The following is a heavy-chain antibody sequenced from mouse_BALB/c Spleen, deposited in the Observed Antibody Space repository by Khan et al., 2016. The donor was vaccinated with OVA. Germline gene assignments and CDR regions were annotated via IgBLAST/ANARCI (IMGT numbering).Heavy chain of an antibody. CDR1: GYSITSGYG. CDR2: ISYSGNT. CDR3: ARTARIKN. D-gene: IGHD1-2*01. J-gene: IGHJ2*01. Sequence: EVKLLESGPGLVKPSQSLSLTCTVTGYSITSGYGWNWIRQFPGNKLECMGYISYSGNTNYNPSLKGRVSITLDTSKNTFFLQLHCLTTEDSATYYRARTARIKNWGKGTTRTVSS. V-gene: IGHV3-2*02.